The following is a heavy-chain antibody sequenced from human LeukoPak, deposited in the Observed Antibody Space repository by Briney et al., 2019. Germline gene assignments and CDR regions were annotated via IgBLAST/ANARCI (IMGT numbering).Heavy chain of an antibody. CDR1: GFTFSSYS. CDR2: ISSSSSYI. V-gene: IGHV3-21*01. CDR3: ARLSDYYDSSGYTYYFDY. J-gene: IGHJ4*02. Sequence: GGSLRLSCAASGFTFSSYSMNWVRQAPGKGLEWVSSISSSSSYIYYADSVKGRFTISRDNAKHSLYLQMNSLRAEDTAVYYCARLSDYYDSSGYTYYFDYWGQGTLVTVSS. D-gene: IGHD3-22*01.